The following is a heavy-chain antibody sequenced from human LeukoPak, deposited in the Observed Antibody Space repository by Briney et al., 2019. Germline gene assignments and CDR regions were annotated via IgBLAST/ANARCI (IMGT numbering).Heavy chain of an antibody. CDR3: ARVLYSSGWYGEHNWFDP. CDR2: IYHSGST. V-gene: IGHV4-38-2*01. J-gene: IGHJ5*02. CDR1: GYSISSGYY. D-gene: IGHD6-19*01. Sequence: PSETLSLTCAVSGYSISSGYYWGWIRQPPGKGLEWIGRIYHSGSTYYNPSLKSRVTITVDTSKNQFSLKLSSVTAADTAVYYCARVLYSSGWYGEHNWFDPWGQGTLVTVSS.